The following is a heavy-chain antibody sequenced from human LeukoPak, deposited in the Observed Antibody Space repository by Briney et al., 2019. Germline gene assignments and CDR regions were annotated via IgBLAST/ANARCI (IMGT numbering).Heavy chain of an antibody. V-gene: IGHV3-30*18. Sequence: GGSLRLSCAASGFTFSSYGMHWVRQAPGKGLEWVAVISYDGSNKYYADSVKGRFTISRDNSKNTLYLQMNSLRAEDTAVYYCAKSGVLRFLEWLPDGYFDYWGQGTLVTVSS. CDR3: AKSGVLRFLEWLPDGYFDY. D-gene: IGHD3-3*01. CDR2: ISYDGSNK. J-gene: IGHJ4*02. CDR1: GFTFSSYG.